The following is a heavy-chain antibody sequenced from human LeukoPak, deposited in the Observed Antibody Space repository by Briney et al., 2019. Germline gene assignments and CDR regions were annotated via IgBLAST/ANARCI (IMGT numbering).Heavy chain of an antibody. CDR3: ASSTALGYCSGGSCYEYFQH. V-gene: IGHV4-59*08. Sequence: PSETLSLTCTVSGGSIGTYYWSWIRQPPGKGLEWIGYVYYFGSTNYNPSLKSRVTMSVDTSKNQFSLKLSSVTAADTAVYYCASSTALGYCSGGSCYEYFQHWGQGTLVTVSS. D-gene: IGHD2-15*01. J-gene: IGHJ1*01. CDR1: GGSIGTYY. CDR2: VYYFGST.